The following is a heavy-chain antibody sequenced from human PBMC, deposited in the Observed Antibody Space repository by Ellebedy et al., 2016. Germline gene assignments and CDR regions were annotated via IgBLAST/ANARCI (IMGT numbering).Heavy chain of an antibody. CDR1: GYTFTGYY. CDR2: INPNSGGT. J-gene: IGHJ3*02. CDR3: AASIVGATPDAFDI. Sequence: ASVKVSXXASGYTFTGYYMHWVRQAPGQGLEWMGWINPNSGGTNYAQKFQGRVTMTRDTSISTAYMELSRLRSDDTAVYYCAASIVGATPDAFDIWGQGTMVTVSS. D-gene: IGHD1-26*01. V-gene: IGHV1-2*02.